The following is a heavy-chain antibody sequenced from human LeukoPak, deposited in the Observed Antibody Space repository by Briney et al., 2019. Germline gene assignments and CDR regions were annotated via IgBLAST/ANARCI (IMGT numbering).Heavy chain of an antibody. D-gene: IGHD1-14*01. CDR1: GGTFSSYA. CDR2: IIPIFGTA. Sequence: GASVKVSCKASGGTFSSYAISWVRQAPGQGLEWMGGIIPIFGTANYAQKFQGRVTITADESTSTAYMELSSLRSEDTAVYYCARVDRSWGPEDYWGQGTLVTVSS. J-gene: IGHJ4*02. V-gene: IGHV1-69*01. CDR3: ARVDRSWGPEDY.